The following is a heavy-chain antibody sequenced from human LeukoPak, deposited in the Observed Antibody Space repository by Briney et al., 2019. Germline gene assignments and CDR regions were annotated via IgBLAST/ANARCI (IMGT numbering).Heavy chain of an antibody. J-gene: IGHJ4*02. CDR1: GYTFTSYD. CDR2: VNPNSGNT. CDR3: ARRSDDYDSSAYYH. D-gene: IGHD3-22*01. Sequence: ASVKVSCKASGYTFTSYDINWVRQATGQGLEWMGWVNPNSGNTGYAQKFQGRVTMTVDPSISTAYMELSSLRSEDTAVYYCARRSDDYDSSAYYHWGQGTLVTVSS. V-gene: IGHV1-8*01.